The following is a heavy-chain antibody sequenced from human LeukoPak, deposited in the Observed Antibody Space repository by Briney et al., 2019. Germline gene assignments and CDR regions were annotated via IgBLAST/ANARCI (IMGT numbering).Heavy chain of an antibody. CDR1: GGSISSNY. D-gene: IGHD3-22*01. V-gene: IGHV4-59*08. CDR3: ARHEGASGYYPLDY. CDR2: FYYSGST. Sequence: SETLSLTCTVSGGSISSNYWTWMRQPPGKGLEWIGYFYYSGSTTYNPSLKSRVTISVDTSKNQFSLKLSSVTAADTAIYYCARHEGASGYYPLDYWAREPWSPSPQ. J-gene: IGHJ4*02.